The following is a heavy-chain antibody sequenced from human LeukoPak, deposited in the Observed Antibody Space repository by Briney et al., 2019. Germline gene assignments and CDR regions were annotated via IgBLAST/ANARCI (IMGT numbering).Heavy chain of an antibody. CDR1: GFTFSSYG. Sequence: GGSLRLSCAASGFTFSSYGMSWVRQAPGKGLEWVSATSGSGGSTYYADSVKGRFTISRDNSKNTLYLQMNSLRAEDTAVYSCAKDRGYNILTGYSKGHYFDYWGQGTLVTVSS. CDR3: AKDRGYNILTGYSKGHYFDY. V-gene: IGHV3-23*01. CDR2: TSGSGGST. J-gene: IGHJ4*02. D-gene: IGHD3-9*01.